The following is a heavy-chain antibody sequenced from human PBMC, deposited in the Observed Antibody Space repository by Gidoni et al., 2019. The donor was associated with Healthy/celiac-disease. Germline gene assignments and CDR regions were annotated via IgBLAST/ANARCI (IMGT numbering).Heavy chain of an antibody. CDR3: AKGPGQEGFSREDY. D-gene: IGHD1-26*01. CDR1: GFTFSTYA. Sequence: EVQLLESGGGLVQPGGSLRLSCAASGFTFSTYAMSWVRQAPGEGVEWVSGISGSGGSTYYADSVKGRFTISRDNHKKTLYLQMNTLRAEDTAVYYCAKGPGQEGFSREDYWGQGTLVTVSS. CDR2: ISGSGGST. J-gene: IGHJ4*02. V-gene: IGHV3-23*01.